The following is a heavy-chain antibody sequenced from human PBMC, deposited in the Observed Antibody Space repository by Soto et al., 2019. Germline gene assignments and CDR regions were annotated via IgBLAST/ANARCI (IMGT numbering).Heavy chain of an antibody. V-gene: IGHV1-69*12. CDR3: ARHIAGAGGSYYFDY. J-gene: IGHJ4*02. CDR1: GGTFSSYA. Sequence: QVQLVQSAAEVKKPGSSVKVSCKASGGTFSSYAISWVRQAPGQGLEWMGGIIPIFGTANYAQKFQGRVTITADESTSTAYMELSSLRSEDTAVYYCARHIAGAGGSYYFDYWGQGTLVTVSS. D-gene: IGHD3-10*01. CDR2: IIPIFGTA.